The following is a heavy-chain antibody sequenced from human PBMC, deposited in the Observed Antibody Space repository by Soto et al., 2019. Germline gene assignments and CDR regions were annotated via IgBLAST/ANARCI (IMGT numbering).Heavy chain of an antibody. V-gene: IGHV1-18*01. CDR2: ISAYNGHT. CDR1: GYTFTNYA. CDR3: ARDNGGLAAPGTDWFVP. Sequence: QVQLVQSGAEVKQPGASVTVSCQASGYTFTNYAITWVRQAPGQGLEWVGWISAYNGHTKYAQKVQGRLTMTTDTSTSTAYMELRSLKYDDTAIYYCARDNGGLAAPGTDWFVPWGQGTLITVSS. D-gene: IGHD6-13*01. J-gene: IGHJ5*02.